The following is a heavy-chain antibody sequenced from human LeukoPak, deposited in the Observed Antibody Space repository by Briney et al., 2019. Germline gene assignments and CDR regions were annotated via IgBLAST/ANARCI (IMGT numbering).Heavy chain of an antibody. V-gene: IGHV4-34*01. D-gene: IGHD2-2*01. J-gene: IGHJ6*02. Sequence: SETLSLTCAVYGGSFSGYYWSWIRQPPGKGLEWIGEINHSGSTNYNPSLKSRVTVSVDTSKNQFSLKLSSVTAADTAVYYCATSPYCSSTSCFPHLDVWGQGTTVTVSS. CDR2: INHSGST. CDR3: ATSPYCSSTSCFPHLDV. CDR1: GGSFSGYY.